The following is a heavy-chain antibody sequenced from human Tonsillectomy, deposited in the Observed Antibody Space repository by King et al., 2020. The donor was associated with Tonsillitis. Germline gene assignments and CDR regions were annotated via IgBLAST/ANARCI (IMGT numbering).Heavy chain of an antibody. J-gene: IGHJ2*01. V-gene: IGHV3-48*03. CDR1: GFTFSSYE. CDR3: AREDVAVAGKSYWYFDL. D-gene: IGHD6-19*01. CDR2: ISSSGSTI. Sequence: VQLVESGGGLVQPGGSLRLSCAASGFTFSSYEMNWVRQAPGKGLEWVSYISSSGSTIYYADSVKGRFTISRDNAKNSLYLQKNSLRAEDTAVYYCAREDVAVAGKSYWYFDLWGRGTLVTVSS.